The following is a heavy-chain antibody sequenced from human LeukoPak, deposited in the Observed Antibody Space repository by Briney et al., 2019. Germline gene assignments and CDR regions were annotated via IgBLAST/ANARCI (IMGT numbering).Heavy chain of an antibody. CDR1: GYTFTSYG. CDR2: ISAYNGNT. J-gene: IGHJ4*02. Sequence: ASVKVSCKGSGYTFTSYGVTWVRQAPGQGLEWMGWISAYNGNTNYAQKFQGRVTMTTDTSTSTAYMELRSLRSDDTAVFYCAGGIASTGRYYFDYWGQGTLVTVSS. D-gene: IGHD6-13*01. V-gene: IGHV1-18*01. CDR3: AGGIASTGRYYFDY.